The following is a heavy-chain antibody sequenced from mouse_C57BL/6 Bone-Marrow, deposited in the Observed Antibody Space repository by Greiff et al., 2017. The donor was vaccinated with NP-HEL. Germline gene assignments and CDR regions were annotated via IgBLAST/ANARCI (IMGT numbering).Heavy chain of an antibody. D-gene: IGHD2-3*01. CDR1: GYTFTDYN. CDR3: ARKRDYDGYPGLAY. Sequence: VPLPQSGPVLVKPGASVKIPCKASGYTFTDYNMAWVKQSHGKSLEWLGDLYPNNGSTIYNQKFKGKATLTVDKSSSTAYMELRSLTSEDTAVYYCARKRDYDGYPGLAYWGQGTLVTVSA. V-gene: IGHV1-18*01. J-gene: IGHJ3*01. CDR2: LYPNNGST.